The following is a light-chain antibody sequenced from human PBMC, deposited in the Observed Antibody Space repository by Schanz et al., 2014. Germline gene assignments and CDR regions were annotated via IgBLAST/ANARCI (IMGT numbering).Light chain of an antibody. CDR1: SSDVGGYNY. CDR2: DVS. J-gene: IGLJ3*02. V-gene: IGLV2-14*03. CDR3: SSYTSSSPNWV. Sequence: QSALTQPASVSGSPGQSITISCTGTSSDVGGYNYVSWYQHHPGKAPKLMIYDVSNRPSGVSDRFSGSKSGNTASLTISGLQAEDEAEYYCSSYTSSSPNWVFGGGPKLTVL.